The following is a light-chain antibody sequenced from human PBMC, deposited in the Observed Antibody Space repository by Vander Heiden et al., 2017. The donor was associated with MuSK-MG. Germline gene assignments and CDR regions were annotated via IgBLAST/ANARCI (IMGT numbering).Light chain of an antibody. CDR1: HGVLTSVRY. CDR2: DTN. CDR3: LLSYGNNYV. Sequence: QAVETQEPSLRGCTGGTVTLTCGSSHGVLTSVRYPYWFQQKPGQAPTTLIYDTNNHHSWTPARFSGSLLGGKGALTLSGAQPEDEADYYCLLSYGNNYVFGGGTKLTVL. J-gene: IGLJ3*02. V-gene: IGLV7-46*01.